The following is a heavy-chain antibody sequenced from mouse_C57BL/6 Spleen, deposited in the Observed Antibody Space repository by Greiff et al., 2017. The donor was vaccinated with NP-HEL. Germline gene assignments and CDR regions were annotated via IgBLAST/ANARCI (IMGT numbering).Heavy chain of an antibody. CDR3: ARNSYGDYWFAY. V-gene: IGHV2-2*01. CDR1: GFSLTSYG. Sequence: QVQLKESGPGLVQPSQSLSITCTVSGFSLTSYGVHWVRQSPGKGLEWLGVIWSGGSTDYNAAFISRLSISKDNSKSQVFFKMNSLQADDTAIYYCARNSYGDYWFAYWGQGTLVTVSA. D-gene: IGHD1-1*02. J-gene: IGHJ3*01. CDR2: IWSGGST.